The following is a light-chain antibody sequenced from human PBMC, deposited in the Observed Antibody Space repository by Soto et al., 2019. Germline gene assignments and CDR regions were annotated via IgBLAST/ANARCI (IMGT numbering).Light chain of an antibody. J-gene: IGKJ1*01. CDR2: TAS. CDR3: LQVRNFPRT. CDR1: QGIGDR. Sequence: DIQVTQSPSSVSASVGDRVTITCRASQGIGDRLAWYQHKPWKAPQLLIQTASTLLSGVPSRFSGSGSGTDFLLTINSLQTADFATYYCLQVRNFPRTFGQGTKVEI. V-gene: IGKV1-12*01.